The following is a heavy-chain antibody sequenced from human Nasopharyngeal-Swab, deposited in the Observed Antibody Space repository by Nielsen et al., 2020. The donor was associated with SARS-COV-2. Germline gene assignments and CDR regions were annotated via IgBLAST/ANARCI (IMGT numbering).Heavy chain of an antibody. D-gene: IGHD6-19*01. CDR2: FDPEDGET. J-gene: IGHJ6*02. CDR3: ATESGGAVAHYGMDV. CDR1: GYTLTELS. Sequence: ASAKVSCKVSGYTLTELSMHWVRQAPGKGLEWMGGFDPEDGETIYAQKFQGRVTMTKDTSTDTAYMELSSLRSEDTAVYYCATESGGAVAHYGMDVWGQGTTVTVSS. V-gene: IGHV1-24*01.